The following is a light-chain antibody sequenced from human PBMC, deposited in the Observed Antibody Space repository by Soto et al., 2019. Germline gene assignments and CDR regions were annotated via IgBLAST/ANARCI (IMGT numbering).Light chain of an antibody. Sequence: EIVLTQSPGTLALSPGERATLSCRASQSLSSTYLAWYQQKPGQAPRLLIYGASNRATGIPDRFSGSGSGTDFTLTINRLEPEDFAVYYCQQYGSSPLTFGQGTKVEIK. J-gene: IGKJ1*01. V-gene: IGKV3-20*01. CDR2: GAS. CDR1: QSLSSTY. CDR3: QQYGSSPLT.